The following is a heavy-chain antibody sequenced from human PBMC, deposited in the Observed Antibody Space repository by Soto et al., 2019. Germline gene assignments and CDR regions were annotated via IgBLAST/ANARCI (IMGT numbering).Heavy chain of an antibody. Sequence: GGSLRLSCAASGFTFSSYWMHWVRQAPGKGLVWVSGINSDGSSTTYADSVKGRFTISRDNAKNTLYLQMNSLRAEDTAVYYCASSKITPFGVAPWWFDPWGQGTLVTVSS. D-gene: IGHD3-3*01. V-gene: IGHV3-74*01. CDR2: INSDGSST. CDR1: GFTFSSYW. J-gene: IGHJ5*02. CDR3: ASSKITPFGVAPWWFDP.